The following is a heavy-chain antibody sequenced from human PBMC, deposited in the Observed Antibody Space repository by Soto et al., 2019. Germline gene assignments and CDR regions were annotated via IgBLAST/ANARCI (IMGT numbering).Heavy chain of an antibody. CDR2: IWCEGSNK. V-gene: IGHV3-33*01. Sequence: PGGSLRLSCAASGFTFSSDGMHWVRQAPGKGLEWVTVIWCEGSNKYYAECVKGRFTISRDNSKYTLYLQMNSLSAEDTAVYYCARYQDSSGYLDHWGQGTLVPVSS. CDR1: GFTFSSDG. J-gene: IGHJ4*02. CDR3: ARYQDSSGYLDH. D-gene: IGHD3-22*01.